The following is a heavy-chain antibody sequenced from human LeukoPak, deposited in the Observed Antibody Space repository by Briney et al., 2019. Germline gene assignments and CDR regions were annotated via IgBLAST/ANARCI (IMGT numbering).Heavy chain of an antibody. CDR1: GFTFSNTW. Sequence: GGSLRLSCAASGFTFSNTWMTWVRQTPGRGLEWVAFFRTTTDGGTGEYAAPVKGRFTISRDVSINTLFLQMSSLKIEDTAVYYCDTPLRRELSNDYWGQGTLVTVSS. J-gene: IGHJ4*02. V-gene: IGHV3-15*01. CDR2: FRTTTDGGTG. D-gene: IGHD4-23*01. CDR3: DTPLRRELSNDY.